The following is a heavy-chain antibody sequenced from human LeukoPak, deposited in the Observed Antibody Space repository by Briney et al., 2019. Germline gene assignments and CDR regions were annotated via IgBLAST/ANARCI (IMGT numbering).Heavy chain of an antibody. J-gene: IGHJ6*02. CDR1: GFTFSSYG. Sequence: PGRSLRLSCAASGFTFSSYGMHWVRQAPGKGLEWVAVISYDGSNKYYADSVKGRFTISRDNSKNTLYLHMNSLRAEGTAVYYCAKDPLAYCGGDCYNYYYYGMDVWGQGTTVTVSS. D-gene: IGHD2-21*02. V-gene: IGHV3-30*18. CDR3: AKDPLAYCGGDCYNYYYYGMDV. CDR2: ISYDGSNK.